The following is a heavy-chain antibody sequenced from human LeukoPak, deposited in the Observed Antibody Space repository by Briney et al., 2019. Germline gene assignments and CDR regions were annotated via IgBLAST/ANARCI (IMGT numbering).Heavy chain of an antibody. CDR3: ARDPPMVRGVIITIYYGMDV. D-gene: IGHD3-10*01. CDR2: ISSSSTI. CDR1: GFTFSDYY. J-gene: IGHJ6*02. V-gene: IGHV3-69-1*01. Sequence: GGSLRLSCAASGFTFSDYYMNWVRQAPGKGLEWVTSISSSSTIYYADSVKGRFTISRDNAKNSLYLQMNSLRAEDTAVYYCARDPPMVRGVIITIYYGMDVWGQGTTVTVSS.